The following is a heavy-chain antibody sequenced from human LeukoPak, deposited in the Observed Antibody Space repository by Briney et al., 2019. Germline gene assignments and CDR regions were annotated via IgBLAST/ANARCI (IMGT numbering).Heavy chain of an antibody. CDR3: ARQRTEPDYYGSGKKNYYYGMDV. CDR2: IYPGDSDT. CDR1: GYSFTSYW. Sequence: GESLKISCKGSGYSFTSYWIGWVRQMPGKGLEWMGIIYPGDSDTRYSPSFQGQVTISADKSISTAYLQWSSLKASDTAMYYCARQRTEPDYYGSGKKNYYYGMDVWGQGTTVTVSS. J-gene: IGHJ6*02. D-gene: IGHD3-10*01. V-gene: IGHV5-51*01.